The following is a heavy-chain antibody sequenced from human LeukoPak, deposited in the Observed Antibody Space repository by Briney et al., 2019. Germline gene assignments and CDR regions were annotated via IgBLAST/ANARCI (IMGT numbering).Heavy chain of an antibody. V-gene: IGHV2-5*02. D-gene: IGHD6-19*01. CDR2: IYWDDDK. J-gene: IGHJ4*02. CDR1: GFSLTTSGGG. CDR3: AHTLPQKWLVSFYH. Sequence: GPTLVNPTQTLTLTCTFSGFSLTTSGGGVGWIRQPPGKALEWLALIYWDDDKRHSTFLKNRLSITKDTSRNQVVLTVTNVDPLDTATYYCAHTLPQKWLVSFYHWGQGTLVTVSS.